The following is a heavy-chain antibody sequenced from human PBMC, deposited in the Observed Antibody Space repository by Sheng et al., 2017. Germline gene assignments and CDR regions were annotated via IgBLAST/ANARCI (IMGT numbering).Heavy chain of an antibody. V-gene: IGHV4-38-2*01. CDR3: ARGGYSGYVDYFDY. CDR1: GYSISSGYY. Sequence: QVQLQESGPGLVKPSETLSLTCAVSGYSISSGYYWGWIRQPPGKGLEWIGSIYHSGSTYYNPSLKSRVTISVDTSKNQFSLKLSSVTAADTAVYYCARGGYSGYVDYFDYWGQGTLVTVSS. J-gene: IGHJ4*02. CDR2: IYHSGST. D-gene: IGHD5-12*01.